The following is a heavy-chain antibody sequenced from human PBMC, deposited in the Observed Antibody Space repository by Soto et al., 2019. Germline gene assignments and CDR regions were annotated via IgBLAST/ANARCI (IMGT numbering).Heavy chain of an antibody. V-gene: IGHV3-49*03. CDR3: TRDSGCGGDCYENYFDY. Sequence: GGSLRLSCTASGFTFGDYAMSWFRQAPGKGLEWVGFIRSRASGGTTEHAAPVKGRFSISRDDSKSIAYLQMNDLKTEDTAVYYCTRDSGCGGDCYENYFDYWGQGTLVTVSS. CDR2: IRSRASGGTT. D-gene: IGHD2-21*02. J-gene: IGHJ4*02. CDR1: GFTFGDYA.